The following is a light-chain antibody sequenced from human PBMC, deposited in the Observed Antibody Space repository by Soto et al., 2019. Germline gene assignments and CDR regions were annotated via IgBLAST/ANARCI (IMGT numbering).Light chain of an antibody. V-gene: IGLV2-23*01. CDR3: WSFAIL. Sequence: QSALTQPASVSGSPGQSITISCTGTNSDVGTHNLVSWYQQHPGKAPKLIIYEGTKRPSGVSNRFSGSKSGNTASLTIPGPQAGEGADYFFWSFAILFGTGAKVTVL. CDR2: EGT. J-gene: IGLJ1*01. CDR1: NSDVGTHNL.